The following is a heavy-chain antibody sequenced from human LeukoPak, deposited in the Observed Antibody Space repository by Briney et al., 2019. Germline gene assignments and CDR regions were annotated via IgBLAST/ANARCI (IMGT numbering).Heavy chain of an antibody. D-gene: IGHD3-16*01. Sequence: GGSLRLSCEASGFILSNHWMHWVRQAPGKGLVWVAHIETDGSVANYGDSVKGRFTISRDNAKNTLFLQMDGLRDEDTAVYYCARELGRGGSAFDVWGQGTMVTVSS. CDR1: GFILSNHW. CDR2: IETDGSVA. CDR3: ARELGRGGSAFDV. V-gene: IGHV3-74*01. J-gene: IGHJ3*01.